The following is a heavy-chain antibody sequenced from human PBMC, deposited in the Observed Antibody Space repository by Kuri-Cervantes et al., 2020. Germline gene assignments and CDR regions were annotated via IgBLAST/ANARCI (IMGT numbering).Heavy chain of an antibody. CDR1: GDSVSSNSAA. CDR3: ARSSYYDSGGYPTDLDY. Sequence: SQILSLTCAISGDSVSSNSAAWNWIRQSPSRGLEWLGRTYYRSKWYNDYAVSVKSRKTINPDTSKNQFSLQLNSVTPEDTAVYYCARSSYYDSGGYPTDLDYWGQGTLVTVSS. V-gene: IGHV6-1*01. J-gene: IGHJ4*02. CDR2: TYYRSKWYN. D-gene: IGHD3-22*01.